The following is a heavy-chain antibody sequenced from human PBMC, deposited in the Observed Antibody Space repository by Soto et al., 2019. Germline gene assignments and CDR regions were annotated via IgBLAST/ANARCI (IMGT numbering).Heavy chain of an antibody. Sequence: GSLRPACPVSGFTFSSSTMTWVRQGPGKGLEWVSSISSSSSYIYFADSLKGRFTISRDNAKNSLYLQMNSLRAEGTDVYYCARDIGEMSAVWGQGTQVTVYS. CDR2: ISSSSSYI. D-gene: IGHD3-10*01. V-gene: IGHV3-21*06. CDR1: GFTFSSST. J-gene: IGHJ4*02. CDR3: ARDIGEMSAV.